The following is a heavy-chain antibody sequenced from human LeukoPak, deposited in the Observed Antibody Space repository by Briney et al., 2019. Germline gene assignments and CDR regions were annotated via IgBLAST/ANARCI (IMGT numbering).Heavy chain of an antibody. CDR2: IKQDGSEK. D-gene: IGHD3-22*01. V-gene: IGHV3-7*01. J-gene: IGHJ4*02. Sequence: GGSLRLPCAASGFISSSYWMSWVRQASGKGLEWVANIKQDGSEKYYVDSVKGRFTISRDNAKNSLYLQMNSLRGEDTAVYYCARSTHYYDSSGYFYFDYWGQGTLVTVSS. CDR3: ARSTHYYDSSGYFYFDY. CDR1: GFISSSYW.